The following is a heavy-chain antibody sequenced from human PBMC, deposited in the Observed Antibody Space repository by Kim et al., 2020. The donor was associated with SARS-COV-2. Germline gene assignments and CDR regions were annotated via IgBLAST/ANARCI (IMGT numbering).Heavy chain of an antibody. J-gene: IGHJ4*02. V-gene: IGHV1-2*02. Sequence: GGTNYAQKFQGRVTMTRDTSISTAYMELSRLRSDDTAVYYCARDRSNFDYWGQGTLVTVSS. CDR2: GGT. CDR3: ARDRSNFDY.